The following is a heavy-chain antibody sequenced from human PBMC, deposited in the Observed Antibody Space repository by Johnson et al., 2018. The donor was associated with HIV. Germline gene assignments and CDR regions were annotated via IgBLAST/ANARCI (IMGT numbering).Heavy chain of an antibody. CDR1: GFTFSSYA. CDR3: TRDSGPTAYDV. D-gene: IGHD1-7*01. CDR2: ISYDGSNK. Sequence: QVQLVESGGGLVKPGGSLRLSCAASGFTFSSYAMHWVRQAPGKGLEWVAVISYDGSNKYYADSVKGRFTISKDNAKNTLYLQMNSLRAEDTAVYYCTRDSGPTAYDVWGQGTVVTVSS. J-gene: IGHJ3*01. V-gene: IGHV3-30*04.